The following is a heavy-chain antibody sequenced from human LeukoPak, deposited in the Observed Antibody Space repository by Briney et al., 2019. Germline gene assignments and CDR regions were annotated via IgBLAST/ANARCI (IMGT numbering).Heavy chain of an antibody. D-gene: IGHD2-15*01. CDR2: ISSSSSTI. V-gene: IGHV3-48*01. Sequence: GGSLRLSCAASGFTFSTYSMNWVRQAPGKGLEWVSYISSSSSTIYYADSVKGRFTISRDNAKNSLYLQMNSLRAEDTAVYYCARVPSHYCSGGSCYSDYWGQGTLVTVSS. J-gene: IGHJ4*02. CDR3: ARVPSHYCSGGSCYSDY. CDR1: GFTFSTYS.